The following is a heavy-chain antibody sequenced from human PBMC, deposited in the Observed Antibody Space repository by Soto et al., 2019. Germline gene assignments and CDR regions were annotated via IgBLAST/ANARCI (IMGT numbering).Heavy chain of an antibody. D-gene: IGHD3-10*01. J-gene: IGHJ4*02. V-gene: IGHV1-46*04. CDR2: IDPSGGGT. Sequence: ASVKVSCKASGYSFTSWYMHWVRQAPGQGLEWMGRIDPSGGGTSHAEKLHGRVTMTRDTSTRTVYMELSSLRSEDTAVYYCTRGYASGSSGRFDYWGQGTPVTVSS. CDR1: GYSFTSWY. CDR3: TRGYASGSSGRFDY.